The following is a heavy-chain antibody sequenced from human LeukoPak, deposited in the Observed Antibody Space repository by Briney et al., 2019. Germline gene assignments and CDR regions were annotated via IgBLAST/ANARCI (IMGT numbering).Heavy chain of an antibody. J-gene: IGHJ4*02. Sequence: ASVNVSCKASGYTFTSYGISWVRQAPGQGLEWMGWISAYNGNTNYAQKLQGRVTMTTDTSTSTAYVELRSLRSDDTAVYYCARDSEDIVVVPAAMCSYWGQGTLVTVSS. CDR2: ISAYNGNT. V-gene: IGHV1-18*01. CDR1: GYTFTSYG. D-gene: IGHD2-2*01. CDR3: ARDSEDIVVVPAAMCSY.